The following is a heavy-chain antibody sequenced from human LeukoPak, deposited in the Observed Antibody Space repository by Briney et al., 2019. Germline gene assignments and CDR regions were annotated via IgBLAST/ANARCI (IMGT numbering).Heavy chain of an antibody. CDR2: INGRGGST. CDR3: AKSFYGGYYYMDV. J-gene: IGHJ6*03. V-gene: IGHV3-23*01. D-gene: IGHD4/OR15-4a*01. CDR1: GFTFSSYA. Sequence: SGGSLRLSCAASGFTFSSYAMTWVRQAPGKGLEWVSGINGRGGSTYYADSVKGRFTISRDNSKSTLYLQMDGLRAEDTAIYYCAKSFYGGYYYMDVWGKGTTVTVSS.